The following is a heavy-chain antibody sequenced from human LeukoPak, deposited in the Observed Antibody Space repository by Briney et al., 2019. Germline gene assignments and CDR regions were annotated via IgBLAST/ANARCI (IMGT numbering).Heavy chain of an antibody. V-gene: IGHV1-18*01. D-gene: IGHD3-10*01. CDR2: ISAYNGNT. CDR3: ARILLWFGELAPNFDY. CDR1: GYTFTTYG. Sequence: ASVKVSCKASGYTFTTYGISWVRQAPGQGLEWMGWISAYNGNTNYAQKLQGRVTMTTDTSTSTAYMELRSLRSDDTAVYYCARILLWFGELAPNFDYWGQGTLVTVSS. J-gene: IGHJ4*02.